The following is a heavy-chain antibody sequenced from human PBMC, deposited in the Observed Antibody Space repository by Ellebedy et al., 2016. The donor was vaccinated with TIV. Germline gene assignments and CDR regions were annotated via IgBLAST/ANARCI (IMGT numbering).Heavy chain of an antibody. V-gene: IGHV3-23*01. CDR2: IGDTAHNT. Sequence: GGSLRLSXAATGLTVSATYITWVRQAPGKGLEWVSGIGDTAHNTYYTDSVKGRFTISRDNSKNTLSLQMSSLRAEDTAVYYCAKARGSSVIDYNYFGMDVWGHGTTVTVSS. CDR3: AKARGSSVIDYNYFGMDV. D-gene: IGHD2-21*01. J-gene: IGHJ6*02. CDR1: GLTVSATY.